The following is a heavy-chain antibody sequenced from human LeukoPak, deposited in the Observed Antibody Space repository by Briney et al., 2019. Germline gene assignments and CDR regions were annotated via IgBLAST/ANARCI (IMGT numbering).Heavy chain of an antibody. J-gene: IGHJ4*02. CDR2: ISSSSSYI. D-gene: IGHD3-22*01. V-gene: IGHV3-21*01. CDR3: ARADYYDSSGYFDY. CDR1: GFTFSSYS. Sequence: GGSLRLSCAASGFTFSSYSMNWVRQAPGKGLEWVSSISSSSSYIYYADSMKGRFTISRDNAKNSLYLQMNSLRAEDTAVYYCARADYYDSSGYFDYWGQGTLVTVSS.